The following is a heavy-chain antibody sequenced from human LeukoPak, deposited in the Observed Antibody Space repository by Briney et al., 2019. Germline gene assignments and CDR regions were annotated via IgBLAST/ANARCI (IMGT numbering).Heavy chain of an antibody. CDR3: ARVLTRVVTAMDY. V-gene: IGHV1-2*02. CDR1: GYTFTGHY. D-gene: IGHD2-21*02. Sequence: ASVKVSCKASGYTFTGHYMHWVRQAPGQGLEWMGWINPNSGGTNYAQKFQGRVTMTRDTSISTAYMELSRLRSDDTAVYYCARVLTRVVTAMDYWGQGTLVPVSS. J-gene: IGHJ4*02. CDR2: INPNSGGT.